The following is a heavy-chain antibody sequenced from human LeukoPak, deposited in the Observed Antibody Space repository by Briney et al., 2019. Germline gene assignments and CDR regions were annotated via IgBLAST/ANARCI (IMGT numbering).Heavy chain of an antibody. CDR2: ISSSSSYT. J-gene: IGHJ2*01. D-gene: IGHD3-9*01. V-gene: IGHV3-11*05. CDR3: ARVGFDWSYWYFDL. CDR1: GFIFSDYY. Sequence: GGSLRLSCAASGFIFSDYYMSWIRRAPGKGLEWVSHISSSSSYTNYPDSVKGRFTISRDNAKNSLYLQMNSLRVEDTAVYYCARVGFDWSYWYFDLWGRGTLVTV.